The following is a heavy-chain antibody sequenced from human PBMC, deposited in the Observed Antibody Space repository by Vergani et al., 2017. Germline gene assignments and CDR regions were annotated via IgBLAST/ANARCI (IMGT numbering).Heavy chain of an antibody. CDR3: AKGGSFGNCYYYMDV. CDR2: ISYDGSNK. CDR1: GFTFSSYG. Sequence: QVQLVESGGGVVQPGRSLRLSCAASGFTFSSYGMHWVRQAPGKGLEWVAVISYDGSNKYYADSVKGRFTISRDNSKNTLYLQMNNLRAEDTAVYYCAKGGSFGNCYYYMDVWGKGTTVTVSS. V-gene: IGHV3-30*18. J-gene: IGHJ6*03. D-gene: IGHD3-10*01.